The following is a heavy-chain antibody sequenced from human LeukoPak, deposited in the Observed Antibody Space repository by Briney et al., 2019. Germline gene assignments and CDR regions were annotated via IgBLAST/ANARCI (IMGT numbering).Heavy chain of an antibody. CDR2: IYYSGST. Sequence: SETLSLTCTVSGGSISSYYWSWIRQPPGKGLEWIGYIYYSGSTNYNPSLKSRVTISVDTSKNQFSLKLSSVTAADTAVYYCARLIRDYRQYYFDFWSQGTLVTVSS. J-gene: IGHJ4*02. CDR1: GGSISSYY. D-gene: IGHD4-11*01. V-gene: IGHV4-59*01. CDR3: ARLIRDYRQYYFDF.